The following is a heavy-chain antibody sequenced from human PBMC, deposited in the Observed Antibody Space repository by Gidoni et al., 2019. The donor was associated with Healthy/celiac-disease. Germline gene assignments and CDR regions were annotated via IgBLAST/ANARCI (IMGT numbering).Heavy chain of an antibody. CDR3: ARVTSSYCSSTSCYGRLDY. Sequence: YHSGSTNYNPSLKSRVTISVDKSKNQFPLKLSSVTAADTAVYYCARVTSSYCSSTSCYGRLDYWGQGTLVTVSS. D-gene: IGHD2-2*01. CDR2: YHSGST. J-gene: IGHJ4*02. V-gene: IGHV4-4*02.